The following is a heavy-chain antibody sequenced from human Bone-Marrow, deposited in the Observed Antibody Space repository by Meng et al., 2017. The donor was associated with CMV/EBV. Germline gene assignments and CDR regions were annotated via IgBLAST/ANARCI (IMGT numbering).Heavy chain of an antibody. CDR2: IRSKIDGGTT. CDR3: ATEVVIREFEKDAFDI. J-gene: IGHJ3*02. V-gene: IGHV3-15*01. D-gene: IGHD3-10*01. CDR1: GFTFSSYE. Sequence: GESLKISCAASGFTFSSYEMNWVRQAPGKGLEWVGRIRSKIDGGTTDYAAPVKGRFTISRDDSKNALFLRMNSLKTEDTAIYFCATEVVIREFEKDAFDIWGQGTMVTVSS.